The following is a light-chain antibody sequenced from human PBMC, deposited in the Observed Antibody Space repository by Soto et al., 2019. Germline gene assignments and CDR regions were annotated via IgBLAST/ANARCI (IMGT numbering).Light chain of an antibody. CDR1: SSNIGAGYH. CDR3: QSYHGSLRGV. CDR2: GNS. J-gene: IGLJ3*02. V-gene: IGLV1-40*01. Sequence: QSVLTQPPSVSGAPGQRVTISCTGSSSNIGAGYHVHWYQQVPGTAPKLLIYGNSNRPSGVPDRFSGSKSGTSASLAITGLQAEDEADYYCQSYHGSLRGVFGGGTKVTVL.